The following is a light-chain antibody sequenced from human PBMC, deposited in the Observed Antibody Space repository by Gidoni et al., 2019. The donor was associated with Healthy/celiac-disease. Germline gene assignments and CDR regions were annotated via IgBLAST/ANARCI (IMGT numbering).Light chain of an antibody. J-gene: IGKJ1*01. Sequence: ETVLTQSPGTQSLSPGERATLSCRASQSVSSSYLAWYQQKPGQAPRLLIYGASRRASGIPDRFSGSGSGTDFTLTISRLEPEDFAVYYCQQYGSSPRTFGQGTKVEIK. CDR2: GAS. CDR1: QSVSSSY. V-gene: IGKV3-20*01. CDR3: QQYGSSPRT.